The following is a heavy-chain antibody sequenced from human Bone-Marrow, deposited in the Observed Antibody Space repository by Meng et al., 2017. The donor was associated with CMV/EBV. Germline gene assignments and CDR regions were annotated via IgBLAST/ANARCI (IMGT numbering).Heavy chain of an antibody. CDR1: GFTFSSYS. CDR2: IHHSGFT. D-gene: IGHD1-26*01. CDR3: ARAGERRARGLLRKPRYYYYALDV. Sequence: ESLKISCAASGFTFSSYSMNWVRQAPGKGLEWIGEIHHSGFTNCDPSLKSRVTISVDTSKNQFSLKLYSVTAADTAVYYCARAGERRARGLLRKPRYYYYALDVWGQGTTVTVSS. J-gene: IGHJ6*02. V-gene: IGHV4-34*01.